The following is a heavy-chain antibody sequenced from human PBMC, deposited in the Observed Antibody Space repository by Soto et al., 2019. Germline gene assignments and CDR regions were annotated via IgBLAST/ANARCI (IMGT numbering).Heavy chain of an antibody. CDR2: IIPIFGTA. V-gene: IGHV1-69*13. Sequence: GASVKVSCKASGGTFSSYAISWVRQAPGQGLEWMGGIIPIFGTANYAQKFQGRVTITADESTSTAYMELSSLRSEDTAVYYCARGAIVVVPAAIGDYYGMDVWGQGTTVTVSS. J-gene: IGHJ6*02. D-gene: IGHD2-2*01. CDR3: ARGAIVVVPAAIGDYYGMDV. CDR1: GGTFSSYA.